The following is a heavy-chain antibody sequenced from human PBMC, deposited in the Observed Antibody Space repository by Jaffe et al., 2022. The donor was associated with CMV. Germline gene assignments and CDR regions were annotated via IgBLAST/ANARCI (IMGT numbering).Heavy chain of an antibody. CDR3: ARVSHYDFWSGYYFNENWFDP. V-gene: IGHV3-66*01. Sequence: EVQLVESGGGLVQPGGSLRLSCAASGFTVSSNYMSWVRQAPGKGLEWVSVIYSGGSTYYADSVKGRFTISRDNSKNTLYLQMNSLRAEDTAVYYCARVSHYDFWSGYYFNENWFDPWGQGTLVTVSS. J-gene: IGHJ5*02. CDR1: GFTVSSNY. D-gene: IGHD3-3*01. CDR2: IYSGGST.